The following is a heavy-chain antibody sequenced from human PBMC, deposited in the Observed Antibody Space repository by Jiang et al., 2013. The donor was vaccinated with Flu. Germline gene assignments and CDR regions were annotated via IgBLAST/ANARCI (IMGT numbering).Heavy chain of an antibody. CDR2: GGST. CDR3: ARDLVTTVTTGGSRYYYYYGMDV. Sequence: GGSTSYAQKFQGRVTMTRDTSTSTVYMELSSLRSEDTAVYYCARDLVTTVTTGGSRYYYYYGMDVWGQGTTVTVSS. J-gene: IGHJ6*02. D-gene: IGHD4-11*01. V-gene: IGHV1-46*01.